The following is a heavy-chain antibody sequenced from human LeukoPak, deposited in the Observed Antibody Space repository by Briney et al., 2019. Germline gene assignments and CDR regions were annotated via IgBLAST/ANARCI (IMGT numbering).Heavy chain of an antibody. D-gene: IGHD2-15*01. CDR3: ARDGCSGGSCED. CDR1: GFTFSSYE. V-gene: IGHV3-48*03. Sequence: GGSLRLSCAASGFTFSSYEMNWVRQAPGKGLEWVSYIRSSGSTICYADSVKSRFTISRDNAKNSLYLQMDSLRAEDTAVYYCARDGCSGGSCEDWGQGTLVTVSS. J-gene: IGHJ4*02. CDR2: IRSSGSTI.